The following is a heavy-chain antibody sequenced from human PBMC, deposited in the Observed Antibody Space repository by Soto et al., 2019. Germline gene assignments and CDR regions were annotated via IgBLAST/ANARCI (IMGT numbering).Heavy chain of an antibody. CDR1: GFTFSSYA. CDR2: ISGSGGST. D-gene: IGHD2-15*01. J-gene: IGHJ4*02. CDR3: AKYHIVVVVAATSCYFDY. Sequence: EVQLLESGGGFVQPGGSLRLSCAASGFTFSSYAMSWVRQAPGKGLEWVSAISGSGGSTYYADSVKGRFTISRDNSKNTLYLQMNSLRAEDTAVYYCAKYHIVVVVAATSCYFDYWGQGTLVTVSS. V-gene: IGHV3-23*01.